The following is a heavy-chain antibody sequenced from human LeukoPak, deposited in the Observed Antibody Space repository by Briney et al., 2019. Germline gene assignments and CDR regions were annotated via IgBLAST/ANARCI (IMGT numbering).Heavy chain of an antibody. CDR3: AHTQLAGAPFDY. D-gene: IGHD6-19*01. CDR2: IYWDDDN. Sequence: SGPTLVNPTQTLTLTCTFSGFSLSTSGVGVGWIRQPPGKALEWLALIYWDDDNRYSPSLKNRLTITKDTSKNQVVLTVPNMDPVDTATYYCAHTQLAGAPFDYWGQGTLVTVSS. V-gene: IGHV2-5*02. J-gene: IGHJ4*02. CDR1: GFSLSTSGVG.